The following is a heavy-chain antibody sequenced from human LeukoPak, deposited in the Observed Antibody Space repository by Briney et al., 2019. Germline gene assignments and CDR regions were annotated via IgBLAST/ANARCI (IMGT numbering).Heavy chain of an antibody. CDR3: ARDQGYGDDEGAFDI. V-gene: IGHV4-59*01. J-gene: IGHJ3*02. Sequence: SETLSLTCTVSGGSISSYYWSWIRQPPGKGLEWIGYIYYSGSTNYNPSLKSRVTISVDTSKNQFSLKLSSVTAADTAVYYCARDQGYGDDEGAFDIWGQGTMVTVSS. CDR2: IYYSGST. CDR1: GGSISSYY. D-gene: IGHD4-17*01.